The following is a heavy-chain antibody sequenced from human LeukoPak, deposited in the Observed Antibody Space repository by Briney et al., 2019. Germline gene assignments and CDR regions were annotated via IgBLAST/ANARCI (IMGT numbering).Heavy chain of an antibody. CDR1: GFTLRSYA. J-gene: IGHJ3*02. CDR3: AKHDYGGNWADAFDI. V-gene: IGHV3-23*01. CDR2: ISGSGGGT. D-gene: IGHD4-23*01. Sequence: GESLRLSCAASGFTLRSYAMSWVRQAPGKGLEWVSAISGSGGGTYYADSVKGRFTISRGNSKNTLYLQMNSLRAEDTAVYYCAKHDYGGNWADAFDIWGQGTMVTVSS.